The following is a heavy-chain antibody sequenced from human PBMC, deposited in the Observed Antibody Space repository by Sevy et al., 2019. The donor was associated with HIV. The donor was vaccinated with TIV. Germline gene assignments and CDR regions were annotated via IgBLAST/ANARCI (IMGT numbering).Heavy chain of an antibody. J-gene: IGHJ5*02. V-gene: IGHV4-34*01. D-gene: IGHD3-10*02. CDR1: DGSFSGYY. Sequence: SETLSLTCAVHDGSFSGYYWNWIRQLPGKGLEWIGEINESGITYYNPSLKSRVTISVDTSKKQFSLKLNSVTAVDSAVYFCARSPPVLVVAGAPCWFDPWGQGTLVTVSS. CDR3: ARSPPVLVVAGAPCWFDP. CDR2: INESGIT.